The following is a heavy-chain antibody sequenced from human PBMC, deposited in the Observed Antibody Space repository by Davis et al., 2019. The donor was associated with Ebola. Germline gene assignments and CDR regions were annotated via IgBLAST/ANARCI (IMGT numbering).Heavy chain of an antibody. J-gene: IGHJ6*04. Sequence: GGSLRLSCAASGFTVSSNYMSWVRQAPGKGLEWVVFIRSKRYGGKPAYAASVKGRFTISRDDSKSIAYLQLDSLRTEDTAVYYCARTSDYGMDVWGKGTTVTVSS. CDR2: IRSKRYGGKP. CDR3: ARTSDYGMDV. CDR1: GFTVSSNY. V-gene: IGHV3-71*01.